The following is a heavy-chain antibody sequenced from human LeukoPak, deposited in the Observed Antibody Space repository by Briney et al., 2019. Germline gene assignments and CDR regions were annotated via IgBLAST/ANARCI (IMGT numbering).Heavy chain of an antibody. J-gene: IGHJ4*02. CDR3: AKVPRWAYSSGWYYFDY. CDR1: GFTFSSYA. CDR2: ISGSGGST. V-gene: IGHV3-23*01. Sequence: GGSLRLSCAASGFTFSSYAVSWVRQAPGKGLEWVSAISGSGGSTYYADSVKGRFTISRDNSKNTLYLQMNSLRAEDTAVYYCAKVPRWAYSSGWYYFDYWGQGTLVTVSS. D-gene: IGHD6-19*01.